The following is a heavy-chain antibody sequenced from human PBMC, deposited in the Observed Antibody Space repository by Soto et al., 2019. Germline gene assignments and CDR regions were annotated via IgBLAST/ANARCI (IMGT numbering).Heavy chain of an antibody. J-gene: IGHJ5*02. Sequence: SETLSLTCAVYGGSFSGFYWSWIRQPPGKGLEWIGEINHSGSTNYNPSLKSRVTISVDTSKNQFSLKLSSVTAADTAVYYCARRGYCSGGSCLEQDNWFDPWGQGTLVTVSS. CDR1: GGSFSGFY. V-gene: IGHV4-34*01. D-gene: IGHD2-15*01. CDR3: ARRGYCSGGSCLEQDNWFDP. CDR2: INHSGST.